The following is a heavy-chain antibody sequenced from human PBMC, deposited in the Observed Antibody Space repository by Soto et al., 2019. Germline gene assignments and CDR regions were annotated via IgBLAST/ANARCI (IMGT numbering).Heavy chain of an antibody. D-gene: IGHD2-21*02. CDR2: RSWDDDK. CDR1: GLSLRTTGVG. J-gene: IGHJ6*02. Sequence: QVTLKESGPTLVKPTQTLTLTCTVSGLSLRTTGVGVGWVRQPPGKALEWLALRSWDDDKRYSPSLRSRLTIAKDTSEKQVVLTMTNMDTVDTATYYCVQSRCGGDCLEIYSSHAYNGLDVWGQGTTVTVSS. CDR3: VQSRCGGDCLEIYSSHAYNGLDV. V-gene: IGHV2-5*02.